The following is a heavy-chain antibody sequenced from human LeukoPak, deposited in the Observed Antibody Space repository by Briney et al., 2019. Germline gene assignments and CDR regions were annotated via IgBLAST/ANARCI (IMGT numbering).Heavy chain of an antibody. Sequence: GGSLRLSCAASGNYWMHWVRQAPGKGLVWVSHINSDGSWTSYADSVKGRFTISKDNAKNTVYLQMNSLRAEDTAVYYCVSFYETYWGRGTPVTVSS. CDR3: VSFYETY. CDR1: GNYW. V-gene: IGHV3-74*01. CDR2: INSDGSWT. J-gene: IGHJ4*02. D-gene: IGHD2/OR15-2a*01.